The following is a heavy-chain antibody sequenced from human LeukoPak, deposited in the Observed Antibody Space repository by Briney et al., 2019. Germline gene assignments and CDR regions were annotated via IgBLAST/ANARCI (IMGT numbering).Heavy chain of an antibody. V-gene: IGHV3-15*01. Sequence: PGGSLRLSCAAPGFTFSNAWMSWVRQAPGKGLEWGGRIKSKTDGGTTDYPAPVKGRFTISRDDSKNTLYLQMNSLKTEDTAVYYCTTYNDRDAFDFWGQETMVTVSS. D-gene: IGHD1-14*01. CDR1: GFTFSNAW. CDR2: IKSKTDGGTT. CDR3: TTYNDRDAFDF. J-gene: IGHJ3*01.